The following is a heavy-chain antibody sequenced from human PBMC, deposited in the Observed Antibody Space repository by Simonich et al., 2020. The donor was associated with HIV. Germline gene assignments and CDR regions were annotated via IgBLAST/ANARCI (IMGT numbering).Heavy chain of an antibody. CDR2: IYYGGST. D-gene: IGHD5-12*01. Sequence: QLQLQESGPGLVKPSETLSLTCTVSGGSISSSSYYWGWIRQPPGKGLGWIGSIYYGGSTYYNPSRTSRVTISVDRSKNQFSLKLSSVTAADTAVYYCARHESGYDSPNDYWGQGTLVTVSS. CDR3: ARHESGYDSPNDY. CDR1: GGSISSSSYY. V-gene: IGHV4-39*01. J-gene: IGHJ4*02.